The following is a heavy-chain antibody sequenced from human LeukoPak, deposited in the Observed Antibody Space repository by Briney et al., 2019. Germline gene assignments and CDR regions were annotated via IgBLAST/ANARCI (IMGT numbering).Heavy chain of an antibody. Sequence: PGGSLRLSCAASGFTFSSYAMHWVRQAPGKGLEWVAVISYDGSNKYYADSVKGRFTISRDNSKNTLYLQMNSLRAEDTAVYYCARGLVPYGDFWSGYYAYYYGMDVWGQGTTVTVSS. CDR2: ISYDGSNK. J-gene: IGHJ6*02. D-gene: IGHD3-3*01. CDR3: ARGLVPYGDFWSGYYAYYYGMDV. V-gene: IGHV3-30-3*01. CDR1: GFTFSSYA.